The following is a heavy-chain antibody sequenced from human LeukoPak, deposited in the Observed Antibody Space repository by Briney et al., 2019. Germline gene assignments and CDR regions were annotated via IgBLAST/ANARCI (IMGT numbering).Heavy chain of an antibody. D-gene: IGHD5-18*01. CDR1: GGSISSSSYS. J-gene: IGHJ4*02. Sequence: SETLSLTCTVSGGSISSSSYSWGWIRQPPGKGLEWIGSIYYSGSTYYNPSLKSRVTISVDTSKNQFSLKLSSVTAVDTAVYYCATSDTAMVVLGYWGQGTLVTVSS. CDR2: IYYSGST. V-gene: IGHV4-39*01. CDR3: ATSDTAMVVLGY.